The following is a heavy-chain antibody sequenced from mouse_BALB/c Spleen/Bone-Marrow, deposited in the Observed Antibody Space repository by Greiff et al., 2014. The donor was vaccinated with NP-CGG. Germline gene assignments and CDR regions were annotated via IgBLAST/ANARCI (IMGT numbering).Heavy chain of an antibody. D-gene: IGHD4-1*01. Sequence: QVHVKQSGAELVRPGASVKLSCKASGYTFTSYWMNWVKQRPGQGLEWIGIIDPSDSETHYNQMFKDKATLTVDKSSNTAYIQLSSLASEDSAVYYCARNWAFDYWGQGTTLTVSS. J-gene: IGHJ2*01. CDR2: IDPSDSET. CDR3: ARNWAFDY. CDR1: GYTFTSYW. V-gene: IGHV1-61*01.